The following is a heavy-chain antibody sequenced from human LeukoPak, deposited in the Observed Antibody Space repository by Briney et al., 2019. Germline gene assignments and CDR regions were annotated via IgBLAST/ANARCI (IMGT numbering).Heavy chain of an antibody. CDR3: ARGRRRDSSGYRDFQH. CDR1: GGSFSGYY. J-gene: IGHJ1*01. Sequence: SETLSLTCAVYGGSFSGYYCSWIRQSPGKGLEWIGEINHSGSTNYSPSLKSRVTISVDTSKNQFSLKLSSVTAADTAVYYCARGRRRDSSGYRDFQHWGQGTLVTVSS. CDR2: INHSGST. V-gene: IGHV4-34*01. D-gene: IGHD3-22*01.